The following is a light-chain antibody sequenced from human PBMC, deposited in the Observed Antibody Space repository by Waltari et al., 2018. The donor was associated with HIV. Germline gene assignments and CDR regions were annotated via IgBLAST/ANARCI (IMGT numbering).Light chain of an antibody. CDR3: SSYAGSNNLV. CDR2: EVS. Sequence: GQSVTISCTGTSSDVGGYNYVSWYQQHPGKAPKLMIYEVSKRPSGVPDRFSGSKSGNTASLTVSGLQAEDEADYYCSSYAGSNNLVFGGGTKLTVL. J-gene: IGLJ2*01. CDR1: SSDVGGYNY. V-gene: IGLV2-8*01.